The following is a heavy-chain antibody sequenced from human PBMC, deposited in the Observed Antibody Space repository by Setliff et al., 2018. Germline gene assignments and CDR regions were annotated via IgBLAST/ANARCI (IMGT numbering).Heavy chain of an antibody. CDR2: ISAYNDNT. D-gene: IGHD6-13*01. Sequence: ASVKVSCKASGYTFSDYGITWVRQAPGQGLEWMGWISAYNDNTKSAQKFQGRITMTTDTTTSTSYMELASLTSEDTAVYYCARAGDAAAGRKGVFEYWGQGTLVTVSS. CDR1: GYTFSDYG. CDR3: ARAGDAAAGRKGVFEY. V-gene: IGHV1-18*01. J-gene: IGHJ4*02.